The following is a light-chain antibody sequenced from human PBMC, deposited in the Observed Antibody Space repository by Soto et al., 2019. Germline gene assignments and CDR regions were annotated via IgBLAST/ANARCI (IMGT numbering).Light chain of an antibody. CDR2: EAT. CDR3: CAYAGSGSVV. Sequence: QSALTQPASLSGSPGQSITISCTGTSSDIGAYDYVSWYQQHPGKAPKVMIYEATKRPSGVSNRFSGSKSGNTASLTISGLQAEDEADYYCCAYAGSGSVVFGGGTKLTVL. J-gene: IGLJ3*02. CDR1: SSDIGAYDY. V-gene: IGLV2-23*01.